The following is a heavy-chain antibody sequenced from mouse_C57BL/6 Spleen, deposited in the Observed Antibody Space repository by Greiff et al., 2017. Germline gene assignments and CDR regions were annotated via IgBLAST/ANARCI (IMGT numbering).Heavy chain of an antibody. D-gene: IGHD3-2*02. Sequence: QVQLQQSGPELVKPGASVTISCKASGYAFSSSWMNWVKQRPGKGLGWIGRIYPGDGDTNYNGKFKGKATLTADKSSSTAYMQLSSLTSEDSAVYFCAISGPEDYWGQGTTLTVSS. CDR3: AISGPEDY. J-gene: IGHJ2*01. V-gene: IGHV1-82*01. CDR2: IYPGDGDT. CDR1: GYAFSSSW.